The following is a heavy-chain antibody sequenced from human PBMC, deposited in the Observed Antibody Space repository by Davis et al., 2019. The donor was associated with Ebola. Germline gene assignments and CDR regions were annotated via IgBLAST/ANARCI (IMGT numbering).Heavy chain of an antibody. Sequence: HTGGSLRLSCAASGFTFSSYWMHWVRQAPGKGLVWVSRINSDGSSTSYADSVKGRFTISRDNAKNTLYLQMNSLRAEDTAVYYCARDGVIVLVPAAMENYYYYGMDVWGQGTTVTVSS. V-gene: IGHV3-74*01. J-gene: IGHJ6*02. CDR1: GFTFSSYW. CDR3: ARDGVIVLVPAAMENYYYYGMDV. CDR2: INSDGSST. D-gene: IGHD2-2*01.